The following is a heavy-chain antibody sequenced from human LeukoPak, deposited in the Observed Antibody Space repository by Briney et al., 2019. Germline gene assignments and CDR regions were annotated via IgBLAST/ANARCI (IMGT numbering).Heavy chain of an antibody. D-gene: IGHD1-14*01. V-gene: IGHV4-4*02. J-gene: IGHJ4*02. CDR2: VHHGGDT. Sequence: NPSGTLSLTCAVSGGSISTTNWWTWVRQPPGKGLEWIGEVHHGGDTNYNPSLKSRVTMSVDTSKNQFSLKLSSVTAADTAVYYCARTTGDYFDYWGQGTLVTVSS. CDR3: ARTTGDYFDY. CDR1: GGSISTTNW.